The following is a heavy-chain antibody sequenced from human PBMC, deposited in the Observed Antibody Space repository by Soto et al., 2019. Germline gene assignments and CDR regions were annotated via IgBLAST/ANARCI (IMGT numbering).Heavy chain of an antibody. D-gene: IGHD3-22*01. CDR3: ARSGDYYDSSGYYPNTHDAFDI. CDR2: ISSSGSTI. V-gene: IGHV3-11*01. J-gene: IGHJ3*02. Sequence: GGSLRLSCAASGFTFSDYYMSWIRQAPGKGLEWVSYISSSGSTIYYADSVKGRFTIPRDNAKNSLYLQMNSLRAEDTAVYYCARSGDYYDSSGYYPNTHDAFDIWGQGTMVTVSS. CDR1: GFTFSDYY.